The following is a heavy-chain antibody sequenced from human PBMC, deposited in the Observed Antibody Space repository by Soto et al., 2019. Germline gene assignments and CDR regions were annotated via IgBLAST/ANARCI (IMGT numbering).Heavy chain of an antibody. D-gene: IGHD3-10*01. V-gene: IGHV1-3*01. CDR2: INAGNGNT. CDR3: AREGPFDERFGELFWFDP. Sequence: VASVKVSCKASGYTFTSYAMHWVRQAPGQRLEWMGWINAGNGNTKYSQKFQGRVTITRDTSASTAYMELSSLRSEDTAVYYCAREGPFDERFGELFWFDPWGQGTLVNVSS. J-gene: IGHJ5*02. CDR1: GYTFTSYA.